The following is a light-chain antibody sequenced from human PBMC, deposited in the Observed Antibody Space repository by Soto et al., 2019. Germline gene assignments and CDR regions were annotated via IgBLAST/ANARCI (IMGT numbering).Light chain of an antibody. Sequence: QSALTQPASVSGSPGQSITISCTGTSSDVGGYNYVSWYQQHPGKAPQLIIYDVSNRPSGDANRFSGSKSGNTASLTISGLQAEDEADYYCSSYTSSSTPVVLGGGTKLTVL. CDR3: SSYTSSSTPVV. V-gene: IGLV2-14*01. CDR1: SSDVGGYNY. CDR2: DVS. J-gene: IGLJ3*02.